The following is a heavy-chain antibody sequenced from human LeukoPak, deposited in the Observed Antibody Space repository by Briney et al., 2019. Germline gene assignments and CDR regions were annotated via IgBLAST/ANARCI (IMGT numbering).Heavy chain of an antibody. J-gene: IGHJ4*02. CDR2: HKYDGNT. V-gene: IGHV4-59*01. CDR3: ATVVDESDIDN. D-gene: IGHD2-21*02. CDR1: GGSMSSDY. Sequence: SETLSLTCTVSGGSMSSDYYCWIRQSPGMGLEWIGYHKYDGNTGYNPSLKSRATISMDRSKNQFSLKVNFVTAADTAVYYCATVVDESDIDNWGQGTLVTVSS.